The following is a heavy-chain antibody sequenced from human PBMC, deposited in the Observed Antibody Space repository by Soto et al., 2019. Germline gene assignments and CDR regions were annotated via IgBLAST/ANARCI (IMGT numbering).Heavy chain of an antibody. CDR2: IVPIFATA. CDR1: GGTFSTYA. J-gene: IGHJ6*02. Sequence: QVQLVQSGAEVKKPGSSMKVSCKASGGTFSTYAINWVRQAPGQGLEWMGGIVPIFATANYAQKFQGRVTITADESTSTADMDLSSLSSEETAVYYCAKISTAAGTPRPCYSYHAMDVWGQGTKVTVSS. D-gene: IGHD6-13*01. V-gene: IGHV1-69*01. CDR3: AKISTAAGTPRPCYSYHAMDV.